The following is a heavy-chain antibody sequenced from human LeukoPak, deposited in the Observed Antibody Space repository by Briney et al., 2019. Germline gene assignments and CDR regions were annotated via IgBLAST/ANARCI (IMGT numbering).Heavy chain of an antibody. CDR1: GGTFSSYA. D-gene: IGHD6-19*01. Sequence: SVKVSCKASGGTFSSYAISWVRQAPGQGLEWMGGIIPIFGTANYAQKFQGRVTITADESTSTAYMELSSLRSEDTAVYYCARDYSSGLNNWYDPWGQGTLVTVSS. V-gene: IGHV1-69*13. CDR2: IIPIFGTA. CDR3: ARDYSSGLNNWYDP. J-gene: IGHJ5*02.